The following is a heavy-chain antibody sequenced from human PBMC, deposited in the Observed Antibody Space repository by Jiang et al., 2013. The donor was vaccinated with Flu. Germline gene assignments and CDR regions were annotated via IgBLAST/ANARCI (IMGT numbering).Heavy chain of an antibody. Sequence: LVDPEDGETIYAEKFQGRVTITADTSTDTAYMELSSLRSEDTAVYYCATDRASGYYYMDVWGKGTTVTVSS. J-gene: IGHJ6*03. D-gene: IGHD3-10*01. V-gene: IGHV1-69-2*01. CDR3: ATDRASGYYYMDV. CDR2: VDPEDGET.